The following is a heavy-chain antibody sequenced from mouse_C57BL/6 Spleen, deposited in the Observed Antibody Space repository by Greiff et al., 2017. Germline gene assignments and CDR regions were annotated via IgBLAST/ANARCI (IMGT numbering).Heavy chain of an antibody. CDR1: GFTFSDYG. D-gene: IGHD1-1*01. CDR2: ISSGSSTI. V-gene: IGHV5-17*01. Sequence: EVKLVESGGGLVKPGGSLKLSCAASGFTFSDYGMHWVRQAPEKGLEWVAYISSGSSTIYYADTVKGRFTISRDNAKNTLFLQMTSLRSEDTAMYYCARPILPYAMDYWGQGTSVTVSS. J-gene: IGHJ4*01. CDR3: ARPILPYAMDY.